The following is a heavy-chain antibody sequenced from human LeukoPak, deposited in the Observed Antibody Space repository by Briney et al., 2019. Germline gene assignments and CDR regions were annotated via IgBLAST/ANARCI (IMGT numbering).Heavy chain of an antibody. CDR1: GLTFSIYA. V-gene: IGHV3-23*01. Sequence: GGSLRLSCAASGLTFSIYAMSWVRQAPGRGPEWVSGIVGSGGDTYYADSVKGRFTISRDTSKTTLYLQMNSLRAEDTAIYYCASHDPRFGYCSGGSCHWYFDLWGRGTLVTVSS. D-gene: IGHD2-15*01. CDR3: ASHDPRFGYCSGGSCHWYFDL. J-gene: IGHJ2*01. CDR2: IVGSGGDT.